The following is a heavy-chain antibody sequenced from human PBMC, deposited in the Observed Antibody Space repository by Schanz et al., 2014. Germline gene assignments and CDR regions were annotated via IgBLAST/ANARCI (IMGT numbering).Heavy chain of an antibody. CDR1: GYIFINSG. CDR2: ISVYNHNK. D-gene: IGHD3-3*01. J-gene: IGHJ4*02. CDR3: ARSAGRDFWSGYYARFDY. V-gene: IGHV1-18*01. Sequence: QVQLVQSGAEVKKPGATVKVSCKASGYIFINSGISWVRQAPGQGLEWMGWISVYNHNKEYDQKFQGRVTMATDTSTSAAYTALTDLRSDDTGVYYWARSAGRDFWSGYYARFDYWGQGTLVAVSS.